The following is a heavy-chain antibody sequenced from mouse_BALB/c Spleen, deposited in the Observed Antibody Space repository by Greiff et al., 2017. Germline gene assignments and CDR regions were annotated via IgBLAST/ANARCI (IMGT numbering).Heavy chain of an antibody. CDR2: ISYSGST. CDR1: GYSITSDYA. Sequence: EVKLMESGPGLVKPSQSLSLTCTVTGYSITSDYAWNWIRQFPGNKLEWMGYISYSGSTSYNPSLKSRISITRDTSKNQFFLQLNSVTTEDTATYYCARRELYYDYVWFAYWGQGTLVTVSA. J-gene: IGHJ3*01. D-gene: IGHD2-4*01. CDR3: ARRELYYDYVWFAY. V-gene: IGHV3-2*02.